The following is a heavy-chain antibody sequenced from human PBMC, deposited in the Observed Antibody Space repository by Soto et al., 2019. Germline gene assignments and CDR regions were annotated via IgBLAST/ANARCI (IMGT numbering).Heavy chain of an antibody. J-gene: IGHJ3*02. Sequence: SVKVSCKASGGTFSSYAISWVRQAPGQGLEWMGGIIPIFGTANYAQKFQGRVTITADESTSTAYMELSSLRSEDTAVYYCARKVGPAGAQFDIWGQGTMVTVSS. D-gene: IGHD2-2*01. V-gene: IGHV1-69*13. CDR3: ARKVGPAGAQFDI. CDR2: IIPIFGTA. CDR1: GGTFSSYA.